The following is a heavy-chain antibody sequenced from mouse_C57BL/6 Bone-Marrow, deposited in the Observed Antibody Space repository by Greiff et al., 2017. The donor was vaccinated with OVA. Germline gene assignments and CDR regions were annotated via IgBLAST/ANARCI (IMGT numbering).Heavy chain of an antibody. V-gene: IGHV5-6*01. D-gene: IGHD1-1*01. CDR1: GFTFSGYG. Sequence: EVHLKQSGADLVKPGGSVKLSCAASGFTFSGYGMSWVRQTPDQRLEWVATISSGSSSTYYPDSVKGRFTFCRDTAKNTLYLQMCSLKSEDTSMYYSARHYYGSSYYWGQGTTLTVSS. CDR3: ARHYYGSSYY. CDR2: ISSGSSST. J-gene: IGHJ2*01.